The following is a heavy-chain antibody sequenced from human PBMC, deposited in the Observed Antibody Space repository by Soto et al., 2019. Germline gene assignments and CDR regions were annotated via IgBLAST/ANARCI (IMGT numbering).Heavy chain of an antibody. CDR3: AKGGSYFYYYGLDV. CDR1: GFTFSSYA. J-gene: IGHJ6*02. Sequence: EVQLLESGGGLVQPGGSLRLSCAASGFTFSSYAMSWVHQAPGKGLEWVSAISGSGGSAYYADSVKGRFTISRDNSKDTLYLQMNSLRAEDTAVYYCAKGGSYFYYYGLDVWGQGTTVTVSS. D-gene: IGHD1-26*01. V-gene: IGHV3-23*01. CDR2: ISGSGGSA.